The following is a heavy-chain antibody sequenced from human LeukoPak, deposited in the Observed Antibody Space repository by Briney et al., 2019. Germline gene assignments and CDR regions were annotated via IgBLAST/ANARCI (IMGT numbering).Heavy chain of an antibody. Sequence: SETLSLTCTVSGDSISSSSYYWGWIRQPPGKGLEWIGSIYYSGSTYYNPSLKSRVTISVDTSKNQFSLKLSSVTAADTAVYYCARQVGYCSGGSCYSNYWGQGTLVTVSS. D-gene: IGHD2-15*01. CDR2: IYYSGST. CDR1: GDSISSSSYY. J-gene: IGHJ4*02. CDR3: ARQVGYCSGGSCYSNY. V-gene: IGHV4-39*01.